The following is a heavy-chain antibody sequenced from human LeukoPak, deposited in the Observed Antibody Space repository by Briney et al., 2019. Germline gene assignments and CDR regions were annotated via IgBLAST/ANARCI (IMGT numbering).Heavy chain of an antibody. CDR1: GFSINGYA. J-gene: IGHJ4*02. CDR2: TGGSDDNT. V-gene: IGHV3-23*01. D-gene: IGHD6-25*01. Sequence: GGSLRLSCEGSGFSINGYAMSWVRQAPGKGLEWVAVTGGSDDNTHYADSVKGRFSISRDTSENRLFLQMNSLRPDESALYYCTKDLMTGFSSGWYLAYWGQGTLVTVSS. CDR3: TKDLMTGFSSGWYLAY.